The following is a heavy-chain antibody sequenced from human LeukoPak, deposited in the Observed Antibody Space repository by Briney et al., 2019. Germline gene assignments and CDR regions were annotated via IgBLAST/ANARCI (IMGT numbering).Heavy chain of an antibody. J-gene: IGHJ3*02. V-gene: IGHV3-13*05. CDR1: GFTFSSYD. D-gene: IGHD2-2*01. Sequence: GGSLRLSCTAPGFTFSSYDMHWVRQDKVKGLEWVSAISIAGDPYYLGSVKGRFTISRENAKNSFYLQMNGLRAEDTAVYYCAGQARPGAAEGAFDIWGQGTMVTVSS. CDR3: AGQARPGAAEGAFDI. CDR2: ISIAGDP.